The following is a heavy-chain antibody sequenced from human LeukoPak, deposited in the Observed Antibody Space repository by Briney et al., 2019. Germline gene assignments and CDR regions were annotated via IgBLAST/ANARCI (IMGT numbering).Heavy chain of an antibody. Sequence: ASVKVSCKASGYTFGSYDINWVRQATGQGLEWMGRINPGSGNTDYAQNFQGRATMTKDTSISTVYMELSSLRSEDTAVYYCARNMALDYWGQGSLVTVSS. V-gene: IGHV1-8*01. CDR3: ARNMALDY. CDR2: INPGSGNT. CDR1: GYTFGSYD. D-gene: IGHD2/OR15-2a*01. J-gene: IGHJ4*02.